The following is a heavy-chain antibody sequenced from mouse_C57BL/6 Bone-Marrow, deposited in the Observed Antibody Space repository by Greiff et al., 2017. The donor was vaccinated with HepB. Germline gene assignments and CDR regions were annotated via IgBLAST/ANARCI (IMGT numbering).Heavy chain of an antibody. Sequence: VQLQQSGAELVRPGASVKLSCTASGFNIKDDYMHWVKQRPEQGLEWIGWIDPENGDTEYASKFQGKATITADTSSNTAYLQRSSLTSEDTAVYYCTTGYGSSSYWYFDVWGTGTTVTVSS. CDR3: TTGYGSSSYWYFDV. V-gene: IGHV14-4*01. D-gene: IGHD1-1*01. CDR2: IDPENGDT. J-gene: IGHJ1*03. CDR1: GFNIKDDY.